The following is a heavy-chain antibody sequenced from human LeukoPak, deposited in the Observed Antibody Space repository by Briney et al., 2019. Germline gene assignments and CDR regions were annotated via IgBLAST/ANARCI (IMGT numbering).Heavy chain of an antibody. CDR1: GGSISSSSYY. J-gene: IGHJ4*02. V-gene: IGHV4-39*01. Sequence: PSETLSLTCTVSGGSISSSSYYWGWIRQPPGKGLEWIGSIYYSGSTYYNPSLKSRVTISVDTSKNQFSLKLSPVTAADTAVYYCARGKRVTAAFDYWGQGTLVTVSS. CDR3: ARGKRVTAAFDY. D-gene: IGHD6-13*01. CDR2: IYYSGST.